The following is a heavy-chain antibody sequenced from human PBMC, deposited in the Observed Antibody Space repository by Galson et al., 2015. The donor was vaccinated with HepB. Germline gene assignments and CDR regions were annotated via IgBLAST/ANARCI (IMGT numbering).Heavy chain of an antibody. Sequence: ETLSLTCAVSGHSITISNWWGWIRQPPGKGLEWIGYIYVGGSTYYNPSLTSRVTMSIDKSKNQFSLKLSSVTAVDTAVYYCASLVDTAGCDYWGQGIMVTVSS. CDR1: GHSITISNW. CDR3: ASLVDTAGCDY. CDR2: IYVGGST. D-gene: IGHD5-18*01. J-gene: IGHJ4*02. V-gene: IGHV4-28*01.